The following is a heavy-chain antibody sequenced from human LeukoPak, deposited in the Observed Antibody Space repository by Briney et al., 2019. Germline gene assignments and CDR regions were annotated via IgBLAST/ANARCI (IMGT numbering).Heavy chain of an antibody. V-gene: IGHV4-59*01. D-gene: IGHD3-9*01. Sequence: SETLSLTCTVSGGSISSYYWSWIRQPPGKGLEWIGYIYYSGSTNYNPSLKSRVTISVDTPKNQFSLKLSSVTAADPAVYYCARARYFDWLLDFDYWGQGTLVTVSS. CDR1: GGSISSYY. CDR2: IYYSGST. CDR3: ARARYFDWLLDFDY. J-gene: IGHJ4*02.